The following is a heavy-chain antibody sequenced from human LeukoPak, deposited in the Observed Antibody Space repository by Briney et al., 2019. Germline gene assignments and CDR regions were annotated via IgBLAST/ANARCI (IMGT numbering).Heavy chain of an antibody. J-gene: IGHJ3*02. CDR3: ARPLWRQNDAFDI. CDR2: INPNSGGT. D-gene: IGHD5-18*01. V-gene: IGHV1-2*02. CDR1: GYTFTGYY. Sequence: ASVKVSCKASGYTFTGYYMHWVRQAPGQGLEWMGWINPNSGGTNYAQKFQGRVTMTRDTSISTAYMELSRLRSDDTAVYYCARPLWRQNDAFDIWGQGTMVTVSS.